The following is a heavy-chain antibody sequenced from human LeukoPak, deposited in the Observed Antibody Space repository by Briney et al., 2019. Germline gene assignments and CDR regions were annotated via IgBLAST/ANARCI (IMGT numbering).Heavy chain of an antibody. V-gene: IGHV3-49*04. CDR1: GFTFADFA. CDR3: SRARTGTWLDP. J-gene: IGHJ5*02. CDR2: IRSKDYGGTT. Sequence: GGSLRLSCTASGFTFADFAMAWVRQAPGKGLEWVGFIRSKDYGGTTEYAASVKGRITISRDDSKNIAYLQMNSLKTEDTAVYCCSRARTGTWLDPWGQGTLVTVSS. D-gene: IGHD6-6*01.